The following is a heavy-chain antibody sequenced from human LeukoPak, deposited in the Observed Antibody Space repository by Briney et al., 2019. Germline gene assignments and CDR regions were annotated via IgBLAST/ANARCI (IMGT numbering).Heavy chain of an antibody. CDR3: ARDTTPRRYYFDY. D-gene: IGHD1-26*01. V-gene: IGHV3-21*01. J-gene: IGHJ4*02. CDR1: GFTFSTYS. Sequence: KPGGSLRLSCAASGFTFSTYSMNWVRQAPGKGLEWVSSITSPVGRIYYADSLKGRITISRDNARSTLYLQINSLRAEDTAVYYCARDTTPRRYYFDYWGQGTLVTVSS. CDR2: ITSPVGRI.